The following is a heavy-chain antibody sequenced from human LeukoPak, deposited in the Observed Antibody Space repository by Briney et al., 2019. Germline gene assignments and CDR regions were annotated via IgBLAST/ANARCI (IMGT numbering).Heavy chain of an antibody. D-gene: IGHD1-26*01. J-gene: IGHJ4*02. Sequence: GGSLRLSCVASGFMFSDYAMSWVRQAPGKGLEWVSAISGSGGSTYYADSVKGRFTISRDNSKNTLYLQMNSLRAEDTAVYYCARSSSGIVGATTGYWGQGTLVTVSS. CDR1: GFMFSDYA. V-gene: IGHV3-23*01. CDR2: ISGSGGST. CDR3: ARSSSGIVGATTGY.